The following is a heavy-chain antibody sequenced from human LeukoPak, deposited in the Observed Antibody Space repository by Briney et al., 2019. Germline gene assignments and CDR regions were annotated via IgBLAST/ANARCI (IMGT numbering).Heavy chain of an antibody. J-gene: IGHJ4*02. CDR2: IWDDGSNK. V-gene: IGHV3-33*01. D-gene: IGHD3-22*01. CDR3: ARDRGYYDSSGGDY. CDR1: GFTFSSYG. Sequence: PGGSLRLSCAASGFTFSSYGMHWVRQAPGKGLEWVAVIWDDGSNKYYADSVKGRFTISTDNSKNTLYLQMNRLRAEDTAVYYCARDRGYYDSSGGDYWGQGTLVTVSS.